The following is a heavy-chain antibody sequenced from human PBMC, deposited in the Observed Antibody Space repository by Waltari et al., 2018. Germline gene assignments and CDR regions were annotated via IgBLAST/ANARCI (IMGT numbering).Heavy chain of an antibody. CDR2: IDWRSSVI. CDR3: ARGQGLAYHYYYMDV. J-gene: IGHJ6*03. D-gene: IGHD3-22*01. V-gene: IGHV3-48*03. Sequence: EVQVVESGGGFVQPGGSLRLSCAASGFTFSSYEMNWVRQAPGKGRGWVSYIDWRSSVINYADSVKGRFTISRDNARNSLVLQMNSLRAEDTAVYYCARGQGLAYHYYYMDVWGKGTTVTVS. CDR1: GFTFSSYE.